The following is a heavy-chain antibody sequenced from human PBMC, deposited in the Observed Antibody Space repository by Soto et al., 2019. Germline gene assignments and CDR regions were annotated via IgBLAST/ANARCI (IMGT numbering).Heavy chain of an antibody. V-gene: IGHV3-23*01. D-gene: IGHD5-18*01. CDR2: ISGSGANT. Sequence: EVQLLESGGGLVQPGGSLRLSCAASGFTFSSYAMSWVRQAPGKGLEWVSAISGSGANTYYADSVKGRFTISRDNSKNTLYLQMNSLRAEDSAMYYCVRERSGYSYADSWGQGTLVTDSS. CDR1: GFTFSSYA. CDR3: VRERSGYSYADS. J-gene: IGHJ4*02.